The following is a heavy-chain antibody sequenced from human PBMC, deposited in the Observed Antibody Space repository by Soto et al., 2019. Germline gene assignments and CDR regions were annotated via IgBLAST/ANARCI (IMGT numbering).Heavy chain of an antibody. D-gene: IGHD6-13*01. V-gene: IGHV1-3*01. CDR1: GYTFNSYG. CDR3: VRRHVSATGIDWFDP. Sequence: QVQLVQSGTEVKKPGASVKVSCKASGYTFNSYGIHWVRQAPGQRLEWMGWINAANGDTKYSPKFQGRVTITRDTSASTAYMELSSLRSEDTAVYYCVRRHVSATGIDWFDPWGQGTLVTVSS. CDR2: INAANGDT. J-gene: IGHJ5*02.